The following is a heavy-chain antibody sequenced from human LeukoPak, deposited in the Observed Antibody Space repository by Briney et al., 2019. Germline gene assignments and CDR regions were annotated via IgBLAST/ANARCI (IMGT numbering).Heavy chain of an antibody. CDR2: VSGSGGST. Sequence: GGSLRLSCAASGFMFSSYAMNWVRQALGKGLEWVSSVSGSGGSTNYADSVKGRFTISRDKSKNTLYLEMNSLRADDTAVYYCAKNSERSYITMIKDGMDVWGKGTTVTVSS. CDR3: AKNSERSYITMIKDGMDV. CDR1: GFMFSSYA. J-gene: IGHJ6*04. V-gene: IGHV3-23*01. D-gene: IGHD3-22*01.